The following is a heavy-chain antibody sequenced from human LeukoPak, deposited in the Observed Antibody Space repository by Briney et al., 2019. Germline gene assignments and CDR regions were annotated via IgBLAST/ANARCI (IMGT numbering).Heavy chain of an antibody. Sequence: SETLSLTCTVSGGSISSSSYYWGWIRQPPGKGLEWIGSIYYSGSTYYNPSLKSRVTISVDTSKNQFSLKLSSVTAADTAVYFCATTHYDFWSGFDYWGQGTLVTVSS. CDR2: IYYSGST. V-gene: IGHV4-39*07. CDR1: GGSISSSSYY. J-gene: IGHJ4*02. CDR3: ATTHYDFWSGFDY. D-gene: IGHD3-3*01.